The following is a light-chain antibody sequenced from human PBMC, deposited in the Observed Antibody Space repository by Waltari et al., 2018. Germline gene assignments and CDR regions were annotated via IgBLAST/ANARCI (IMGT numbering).Light chain of an antibody. CDR3: AAWDETLSGPV. CDR1: TSNIGTYY. J-gene: IGLJ2*01. CDR2: RND. Sequence: QPVLTQPPSASGTPGQGVTISCSGGTSNIGTYYVYWYQQIPGMSPKVLMFRNDQRSPGVPDRFPGSKSGTSASLTISGLRSDDEADYYCAAWDETLSGPVFGGGTRLTVL. V-gene: IGLV1-47*01.